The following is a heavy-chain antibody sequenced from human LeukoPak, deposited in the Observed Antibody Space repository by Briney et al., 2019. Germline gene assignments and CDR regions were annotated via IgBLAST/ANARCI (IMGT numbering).Heavy chain of an antibody. V-gene: IGHV3-48*01. D-gene: IGHD2-2*01. CDR1: GFTFSSYS. CDR2: ISGGSSTI. J-gene: IGHJ5*01. CDR3: AREDIVVVPAAMFDC. Sequence: PGGSLRLSCAASGFTFSSYSMNWVRPAPGKGLEWVSYISGGSSTIHYADSVKGRFTISRDNAKNSLYLHMNSLRAEDTAVYYCAREDIVVVPAAMFDCWGQGTLVTVSS.